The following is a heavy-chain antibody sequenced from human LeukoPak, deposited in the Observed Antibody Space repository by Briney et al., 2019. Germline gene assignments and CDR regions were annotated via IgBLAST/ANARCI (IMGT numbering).Heavy chain of an antibody. D-gene: IGHD6-13*01. CDR3: ASEYSSSWYHHYYAMDV. CDR1: GFTFSSYS. CDR2: ISSSSSYI. J-gene: IGHJ6*02. V-gene: IGHV3-21*01. Sequence: GGSLRLSCAASGFTFSSYSMTWVRQAPGKVLEWVSSISSSSSYIYYADSVKGRFTISRDNAKNSLYLQMNSLRAEDTAVYYCASEYSSSWYHHYYAMDVWGQGTTVTVSS.